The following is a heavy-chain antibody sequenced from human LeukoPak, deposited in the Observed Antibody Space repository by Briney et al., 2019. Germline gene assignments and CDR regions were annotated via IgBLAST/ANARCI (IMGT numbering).Heavy chain of an antibody. J-gene: IGHJ4*02. CDR2: ISGSGGST. CDR1: GFTFSGYA. Sequence: PGGSVRLSCAASGFTFSGYAMSWVRQAPGKGREWVSAISGSGGSTYYADSVKGRFTISRNNSKNTLYLQMNSLRAEDTAVYYCAKAVGDSSGYYDYYFDYWGQGTLVTVSS. D-gene: IGHD3-22*01. V-gene: IGHV3-23*01. CDR3: AKAVGDSSGYYDYYFDY.